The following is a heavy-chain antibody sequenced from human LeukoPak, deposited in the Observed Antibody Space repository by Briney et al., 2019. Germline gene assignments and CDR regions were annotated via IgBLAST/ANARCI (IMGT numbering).Heavy chain of an antibody. J-gene: IGHJ4*02. D-gene: IGHD3-16*01. CDR3: SRGGYGGLTDFDS. V-gene: IGHV4-59*01. CDR1: GGSINSYY. CDR2: IYYSGST. Sequence: SETLSLTCTVSGGSINSYYWSWIRQPPGKGLEWIGYIYYSGSTNYNPSLKSRVTISVDTSKNQFSLKLNSVTAADTAVYYCSRGGYGGLTDFDSWGQGTLVTVSS.